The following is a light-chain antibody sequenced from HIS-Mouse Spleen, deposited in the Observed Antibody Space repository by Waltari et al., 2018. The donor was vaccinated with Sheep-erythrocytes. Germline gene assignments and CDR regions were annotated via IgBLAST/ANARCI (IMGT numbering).Light chain of an antibody. J-gene: IGLJ2*01. V-gene: IGLV3-1*01. CDR2: QDT. CDR1: KLGDKY. Sequence: SSELTQPPSVSVSPGQTASITCSGDKLGDKYACWYQQKPGQSPVLVIYQDTTRPSGIPERFSGSNTGNTATLTISGTQAMDEADYYCQAWDSSIVVFGGGTKLTVL. CDR3: QAWDSSIVV.